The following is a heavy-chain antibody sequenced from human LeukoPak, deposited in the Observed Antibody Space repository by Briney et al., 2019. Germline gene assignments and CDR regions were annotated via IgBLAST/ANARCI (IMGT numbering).Heavy chain of an antibody. D-gene: IGHD2-2*01. Sequence: GRSLRLSCAASGFTFDDYAMHWVRQPPGKGLEWVSGISWNSGSIGYADAVKGRFTISRDNAKNSLYLQMNSLRAEDTAVYYCARWGSTSCYDYWGQGTLVTVSS. V-gene: IGHV3-9*01. CDR1: GFTFDDYA. J-gene: IGHJ4*02. CDR2: ISWNSGSI. CDR3: ARWGSTSCYDY.